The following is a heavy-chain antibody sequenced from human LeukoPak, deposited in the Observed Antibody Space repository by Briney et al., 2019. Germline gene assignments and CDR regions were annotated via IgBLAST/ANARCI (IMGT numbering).Heavy chain of an antibody. D-gene: IGHD2-21*02. J-gene: IGHJ4*02. V-gene: IGHV1-24*01. CDR3: ATLTHDSLNFDY. CDR2: FDLEDGET. CDR1: GYTLTELS. Sequence: GASVKVSCKVSGYTLTELSMHWVRQAPGKGLEWMGGFDLEDGETIYAQKFQGRVTMTEDTSTDTAYMELSSLRSEDTAVYYCATLTHDSLNFDYWGRGTLVTVSS.